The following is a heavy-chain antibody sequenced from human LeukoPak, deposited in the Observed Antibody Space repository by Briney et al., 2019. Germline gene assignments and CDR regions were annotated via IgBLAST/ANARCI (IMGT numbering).Heavy chain of an antibody. CDR3: ARLSGYYYSPWYFDY. CDR1: GGSISSYY. Sequence: SETLSLTCTVSGGSISSYYWSWIRQPPGKGLEWIGYIYYSGSTNYNPSLKSRVTISVDTSKNQFSLKLSSATAADTAVYYCARLSGYYYSPWYFDYWGQGTLVTVSS. CDR2: IYYSGST. D-gene: IGHD3-22*01. J-gene: IGHJ4*02. V-gene: IGHV4-59*01.